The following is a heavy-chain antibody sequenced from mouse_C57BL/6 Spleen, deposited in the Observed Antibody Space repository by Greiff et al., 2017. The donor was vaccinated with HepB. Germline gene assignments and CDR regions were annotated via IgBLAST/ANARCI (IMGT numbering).Heavy chain of an antibody. CDR3: ARGRWLLHYAMDY. D-gene: IGHD2-3*01. CDR1: GFTFSSYA. J-gene: IGHJ4*01. V-gene: IGHV5-4*01. CDR2: ISDGGSYT. Sequence: DVQLVESGGGLVKPGGSLKLSCAASGFTFSSYAMSWVRQTPEKRLEWVATISDGGSYTYYPDNVKGRFTISRDNAKNNLYLQMSHLKSEDTAMYYCARGRWLLHYAMDYWGQGTSVTVSS.